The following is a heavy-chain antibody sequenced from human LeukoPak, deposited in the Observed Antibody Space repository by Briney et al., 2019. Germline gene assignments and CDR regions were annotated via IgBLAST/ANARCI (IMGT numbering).Heavy chain of an antibody. Sequence: SVKVSCKASGGTFSSYAISWVRPAPGQGLEWMGGIIPIFGTANYAQKFQGRVTITTDESTSTAYMELSSLRSEDTAVYYCARGPTYQDYYYYMDVWGKGTTVTVSS. J-gene: IGHJ6*03. CDR1: GGTFSSYA. CDR2: IIPIFGTA. V-gene: IGHV1-69*05. D-gene: IGHD3-16*01. CDR3: ARGPTYQDYYYYMDV.